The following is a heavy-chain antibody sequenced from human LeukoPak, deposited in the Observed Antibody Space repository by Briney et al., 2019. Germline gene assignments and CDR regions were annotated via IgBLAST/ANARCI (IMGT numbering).Heavy chain of an antibody. D-gene: IGHD3-3*01. CDR1: GFNFGTYA. CDR2: ISSSGGST. CDR3: ATTSFTYYDFWSGYRTRYFDY. J-gene: IGHJ4*02. V-gene: IGHV3-23*01. Sequence: GGSLRLSCAGSGFNFGTYAMNWVRQAPGKGLEWVSGISSSGGSTYYADSVKGRFTISRDNSKNTLYLQMDSLRAEDTAVYYCATTSFTYYDFWSGYRTRYFDYWGQGTLVTVSS.